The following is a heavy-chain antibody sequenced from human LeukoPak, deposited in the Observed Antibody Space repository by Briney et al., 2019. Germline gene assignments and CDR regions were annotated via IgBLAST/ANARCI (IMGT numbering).Heavy chain of an antibody. CDR3: ARDPEHYGSGSYLDY. CDR2: ISYDGTNK. Sequence: PGGSLTLSCAASGFTFSSYAINWVRQAPGKGLEWVAVISYDGTNKNYADSVKGRFTISRDSSKNTVYLEMNSLRGEDTAVYYCARDPEHYGSGSYLDYWGQGSLVTVPS. D-gene: IGHD3-10*01. CDR1: GFTFSSYA. J-gene: IGHJ4*02. V-gene: IGHV3-30-3*01.